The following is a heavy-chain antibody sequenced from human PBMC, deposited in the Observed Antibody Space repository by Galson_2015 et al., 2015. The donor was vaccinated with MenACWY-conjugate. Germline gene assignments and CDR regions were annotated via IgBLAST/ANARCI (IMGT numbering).Heavy chain of an antibody. CDR2: ISTRSST. Sequence: SLRLSCAASGFTFSDYYMSWVRQAPGKGLECVSYISTRSSTNYADSVQGRFTISRDNAKNSVYLQMDSLRAEDTAVYYCARFPRTPGKYPGYSGQGTPVTVSS. CDR1: GFTFSDYY. V-gene: IGHV3-11*06. D-gene: IGHD1-14*01. CDR3: ARFPRTPGKYPGY. J-gene: IGHJ4*02.